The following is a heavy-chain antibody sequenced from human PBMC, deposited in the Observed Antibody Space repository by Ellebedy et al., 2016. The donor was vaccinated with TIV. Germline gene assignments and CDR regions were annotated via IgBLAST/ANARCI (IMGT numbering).Heavy chain of an antibody. CDR3: ARVGRSPHNWSFDY. V-gene: IGHV3-48*04. J-gene: IGHJ4*02. CDR2: ITSDTRTI. CDR1: RFPFSAYS. D-gene: IGHD5-24*01. Sequence: PGGSLRLSCAASRFPFSAYSMNWVRQAPGEGLEWVSYITSDTRTIYYADSVKGRFTISRDDAETTMFLQMNSLRAEDTALYFCARVGRSPHNWSFDYWGQGTLVTVSS.